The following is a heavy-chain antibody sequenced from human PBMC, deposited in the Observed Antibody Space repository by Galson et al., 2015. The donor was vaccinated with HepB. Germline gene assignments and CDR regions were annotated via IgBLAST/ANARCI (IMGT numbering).Heavy chain of an antibody. CDR2: ISGTGSTK. CDR3: ARYGDYGDY. V-gene: IGHV3-48*03. D-gene: IGHD4-17*01. J-gene: IGHJ4*02. CDR1: GFTFSGYE. Sequence: SLRLSCAASGFTFSGYEMNWVRQAPGRGLQWVSYISGTGSTKKYEDSVKGRFTISRDNAKNSLYLQMDSLRDEDTAVYYCARYGDYGDYWGQGTLVTVSS.